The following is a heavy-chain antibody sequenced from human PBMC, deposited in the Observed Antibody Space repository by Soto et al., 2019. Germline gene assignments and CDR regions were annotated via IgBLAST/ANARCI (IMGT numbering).Heavy chain of an antibody. CDR2: TYYRSRWYN. CDR1: GDSVSSNSAS. Sequence: QTRSLPCAISGDSVSSNSASWNWIRQYPSRGLEWLGRTYYRSRWYNDYAVSVKSRITINPDTSKNQFSLQLNSVTPEDTAVYYCARGWYSGRNWFDPWGQATLVSVS. CDR3: ARGWYSGRNWFDP. D-gene: IGHD6-19*01. V-gene: IGHV6-1*01. J-gene: IGHJ5*02.